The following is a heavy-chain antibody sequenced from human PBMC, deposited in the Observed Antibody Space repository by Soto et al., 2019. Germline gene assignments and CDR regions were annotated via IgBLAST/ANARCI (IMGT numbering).Heavy chain of an antibody. D-gene: IGHD3-22*01. CDR3: FRVHADDSSGYYLDY. CDR2: IYFSGAN. CDR1: GASVSRGDYY. V-gene: IGHV4-61*03. J-gene: IGHJ4*02. Sequence: QVQLQEAGPGLVKPSETLALNCSVSGASVSRGDYYWSWIRQPPGKGLEWIGYIYFSGANSYDPSIKRRVSISIDTFKNHFSLKLKSVTAADTAVYYCFRVHADDSSGYYLDYWGQGLLVSV.